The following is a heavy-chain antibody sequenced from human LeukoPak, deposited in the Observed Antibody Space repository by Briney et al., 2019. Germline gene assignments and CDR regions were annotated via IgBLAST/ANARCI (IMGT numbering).Heavy chain of an antibody. D-gene: IGHD6-19*01. J-gene: IGHJ4*02. CDR2: ISGSGGST. Sequence: GGSLRLSCAASGFTFSSYAMSWVRQAPGKGLEWVSAISGSGGSTYYADSVKGRFTISRDNSKNTLYLQMNSLRAEDTAVYYCAKDGGYSSGWWGAYYFDYWGQGTLVTVSS. CDR1: GFTFSSYA. V-gene: IGHV3-23*01. CDR3: AKDGGYSSGWWGAYYFDY.